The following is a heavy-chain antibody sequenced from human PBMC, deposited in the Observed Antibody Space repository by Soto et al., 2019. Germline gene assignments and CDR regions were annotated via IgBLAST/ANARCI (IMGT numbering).Heavy chain of an antibody. J-gene: IGHJ4*02. CDR3: ARFRY. CDR2: ISTDNGNT. CDR1: GYTFLSYP. V-gene: IGHV1-3*04. Sequence: ASVKVSCKASGYTFLSYPIHWARQAPGQGLEWMGWISTDNGNTKYSQKFQGRVTITRDTSASTAYMELSSLTSEDSAVYYCARFRYWGQGTLVTVSS.